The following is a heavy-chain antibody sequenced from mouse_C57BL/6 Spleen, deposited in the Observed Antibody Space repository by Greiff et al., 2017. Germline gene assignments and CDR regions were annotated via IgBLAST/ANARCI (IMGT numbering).Heavy chain of an antibody. Sequence: VQLQQPGADLVKPGASVKLSCTASGYTFTSYWLHWVKQRPGRGLEWIGWIDRNSGGIKYTEKVKSKVTLTVDKPTSTAYMQLSSLTSEDTAVYYCARSDNGNSYYYAMDYWGQGTSVTVSS. CDR1: GYTFTSYW. CDR3: ARSDNGNSYYYAMDY. V-gene: IGHV1-72*01. J-gene: IGHJ4*01. D-gene: IGHD2-1*01. CDR2: IDRNSGGI.